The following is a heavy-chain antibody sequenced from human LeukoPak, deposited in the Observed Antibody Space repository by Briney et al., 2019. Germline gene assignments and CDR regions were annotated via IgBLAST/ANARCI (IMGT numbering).Heavy chain of an antibody. CDR2: IYYSGTA. Sequence: PSETLSLTCTVSGGSISSSSYYWSWIRQPPGKGLEWIGYIYYSGTANYNPSLKSRVTMSTDTSKSQFSLKVNSVTAADTAVYYCARLDMVRGVVTFDYWGQGTLVTVSS. V-gene: IGHV4-61*05. D-gene: IGHD3-10*01. CDR3: ARLDMVRGVVTFDY. CDR1: GGSISSSSYY. J-gene: IGHJ4*02.